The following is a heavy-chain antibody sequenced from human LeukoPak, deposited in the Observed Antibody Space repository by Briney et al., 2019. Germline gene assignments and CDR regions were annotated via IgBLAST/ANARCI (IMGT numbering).Heavy chain of an antibody. D-gene: IGHD2-2*01. Sequence: PSETLSLTCAVYGESFSGSSWSWIRQPPGKGLEWIGEIDHSGSTNYNPSLKSRVTISVDTSKNLFSLKLNSVTAADTAVYYCARGKTRRGYCSSIECYNLYYSYMDVWGRGTTVTVS. V-gene: IGHV4-34*01. J-gene: IGHJ6*03. CDR1: GESFSGSS. CDR3: ARGKTRRGYCSSIECYNLYYSYMDV. CDR2: IDHSGST.